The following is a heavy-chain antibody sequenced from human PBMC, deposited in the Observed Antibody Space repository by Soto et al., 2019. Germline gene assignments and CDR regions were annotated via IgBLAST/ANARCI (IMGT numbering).Heavy chain of an antibody. CDR2: ISAYNGNT. Sequence: QVQLVQSGADVKKPGASVKVSCNASGYTFTSYGISWVRQAPGQGLEWMGWISAYNGNTNYAQKLQGRVTMTTDTSTSTDYMELRGLRSDDTAVYYCARDRGMGGWFDPWGQGTLVTVSS. CDR3: ARDRGMGGWFDP. V-gene: IGHV1-18*01. CDR1: GYTFTSYG. J-gene: IGHJ5*02. D-gene: IGHD3-16*01.